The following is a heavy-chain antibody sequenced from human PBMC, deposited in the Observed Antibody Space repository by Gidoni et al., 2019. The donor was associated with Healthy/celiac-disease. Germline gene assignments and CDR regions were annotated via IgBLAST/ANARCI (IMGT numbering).Heavy chain of an antibody. CDR2: SRSKAYGGTT. V-gene: IGHV3-49*05. J-gene: IGHJ4*02. CDR1: GFTFGYYA. Sequence: EVQLVASGGGLVKPGRSLRLSCPASGFTFGYYAMSWFRQAPGKGLGWVGFSRSKAYGGTTEYAAYVKGRFTISRDDSKSIAYLQMNSLKTEDTAVYYCTRGGGSGYYPPTDYWGQGTLVTVSS. D-gene: IGHD3-22*01. CDR3: TRGGGSGYYPPTDY.